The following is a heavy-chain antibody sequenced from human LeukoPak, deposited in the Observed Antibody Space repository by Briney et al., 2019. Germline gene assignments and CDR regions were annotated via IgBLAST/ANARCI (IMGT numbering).Heavy chain of an antibody. V-gene: IGHV3-23*01. CDR1: GSTFSSYS. CDR2: ISGSGDTT. CDR3: AKQLTTERTPGVDS. Sequence: SGGSLRLSCTASGSTFSSYSMSWVRQGPGTGLEWVSAISGSGDTTFYADSVKGRFTISRDNSKKTLYLQVNSLRAEDTAVYFCAKQLTTERTPGVDSWGQGTLVTVSS. D-gene: IGHD4-17*01. J-gene: IGHJ4*02.